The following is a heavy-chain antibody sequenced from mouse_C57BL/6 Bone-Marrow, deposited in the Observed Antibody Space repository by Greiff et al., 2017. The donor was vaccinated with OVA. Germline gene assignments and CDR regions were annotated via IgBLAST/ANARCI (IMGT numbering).Heavy chain of an antibody. D-gene: IGHD2-1*01. CDR3: ARGNYDGAMDY. CDR1: GYTFTSYG. CDR2: IYPRSGNT. Sequence: QVQLQQSGAELARPGASVKLSCKASGYTFTSYGISWVKQSTGQGLEWIGEIYPRSGNTYYNEKFKGKATLTADKSSSTAYMELRSLTSEDSAVYFCARGNYDGAMDYWGQGTSVTVSS. V-gene: IGHV1-81*01. J-gene: IGHJ4*01.